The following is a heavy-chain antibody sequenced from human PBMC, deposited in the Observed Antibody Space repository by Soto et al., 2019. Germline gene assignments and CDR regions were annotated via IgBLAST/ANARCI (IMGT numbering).Heavy chain of an antibody. D-gene: IGHD3-22*01. CDR3: ARYSGVTMMAFDI. Sequence: ASVXVSFKSSCYTFTIYGIIFLRQAPGQGLEWMGWISAYNGNTNYAQKLQGRVTMTTDTSTSTAYMELRSLRSDDTAVYYCARYSGVTMMAFDISGQGTMVT. CDR2: ISAYNGNT. J-gene: IGHJ3*02. V-gene: IGHV1-18*01. CDR1: CYTFTIYG.